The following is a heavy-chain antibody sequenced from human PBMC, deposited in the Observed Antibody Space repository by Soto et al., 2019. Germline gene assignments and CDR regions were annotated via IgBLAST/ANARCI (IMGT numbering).Heavy chain of an antibody. CDR1: GFTFSSYA. D-gene: IGHD5-12*01. Sequence: QVQLVESGGGLVQPGRSLRLSCAASGFTFSSYAMHWVRQAPGKGLEWVAVISYDGSNKYYADSVKGRFTISRDNSKNTLYLQMNSLRAEDTAVYYCAKADRDGYNYFDYWGQGTLVTVSS. V-gene: IGHV3-30-3*01. CDR2: ISYDGSNK. J-gene: IGHJ4*02. CDR3: AKADRDGYNYFDY.